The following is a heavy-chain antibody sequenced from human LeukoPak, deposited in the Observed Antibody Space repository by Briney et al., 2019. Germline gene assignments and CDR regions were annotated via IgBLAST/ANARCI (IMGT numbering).Heavy chain of an antibody. CDR1: GDSISSGTYY. J-gene: IGHJ5*02. CDR2: MAVNGRT. Sequence: SETLSLTCTVSGDSISSGTYYWTWIRQPAGEGLEWIGRMAVNGRTNYNPSLKSRLTMSVNTSQNQFSLRLTSVTAADTAFYYCAGGDYDYLSGTYSFDLWGQGIRVTVSS. V-gene: IGHV4-61*02. CDR3: AGGDYDYLSGTYSFDL. D-gene: IGHD3-16*01.